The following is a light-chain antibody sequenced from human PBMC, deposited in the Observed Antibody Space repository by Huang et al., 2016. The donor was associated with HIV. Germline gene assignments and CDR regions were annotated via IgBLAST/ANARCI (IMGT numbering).Light chain of an antibody. J-gene: IGKJ1*01. CDR2: ATS. V-gene: IGKV1-39*01. CDR1: QSISSY. Sequence: DIQMTQSPSSLSASVGGRVTVACRASQSISSYLNWYHQKPGNAPKLLIYATSSLESGVPSRFSGRGTGTTFILTISDLQPEDFATYYCQQTYSTPWTFGQGTKVEIK. CDR3: QQTYSTPWT.